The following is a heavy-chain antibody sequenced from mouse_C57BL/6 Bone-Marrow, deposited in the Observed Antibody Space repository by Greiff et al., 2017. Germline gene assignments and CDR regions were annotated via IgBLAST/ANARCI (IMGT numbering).Heavy chain of an antibody. CDR2: IDPSDSYA. CDR3: GRSNYDY. CDR1: GYTFTSYW. Sequence: QVQLQQPGAELVKPGASVKLSCKASGYTFTSYWMQWVKQRPGQGLEWIGEIDPSDSYANYKQKFTGKATLTVDTSSSTAYLQLSSLTSEDSAVYCCGRSNYDYWGQGTTLTVSS. J-gene: IGHJ2*01. V-gene: IGHV1-50*01. D-gene: IGHD2-5*01.